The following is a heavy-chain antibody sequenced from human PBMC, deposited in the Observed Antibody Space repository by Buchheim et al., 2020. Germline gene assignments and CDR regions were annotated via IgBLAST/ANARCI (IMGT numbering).Heavy chain of an antibody. Sequence: EVQLLESGGGLVQPGGSLRLSCAASGFTFSSYAMSWVRQAPGKGLEWVSFISGGGGSTYYADSVKGRFTISRDNSKNTLYLQMNSLRAEDTAVYYCAKDFHNYYGSGSYCDYWGQGTL. CDR2: ISGGGGST. CDR1: GFTFSSYA. D-gene: IGHD3-10*01. J-gene: IGHJ4*02. CDR3: AKDFHNYYGSGSYCDY. V-gene: IGHV3-23*01.